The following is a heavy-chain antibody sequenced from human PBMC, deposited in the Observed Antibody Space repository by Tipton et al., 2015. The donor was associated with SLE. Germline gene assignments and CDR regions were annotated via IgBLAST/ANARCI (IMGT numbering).Heavy chain of an antibody. CDR3: ARGSGYFDSGDFDY. CDR2: INHSGST. Sequence: TLSLTCAVYGGSFSGYYWTWIRQPPGKGLEWLGEINHSGSTNYNPSLKSRVTISVDTSKNQFSLKLSSVTAADTAVYYCARGSGYFDSGDFDYWGQGTLVTVSA. J-gene: IGHJ4*02. V-gene: IGHV4-34*01. CDR1: GGSFSGYY. D-gene: IGHD3-9*01.